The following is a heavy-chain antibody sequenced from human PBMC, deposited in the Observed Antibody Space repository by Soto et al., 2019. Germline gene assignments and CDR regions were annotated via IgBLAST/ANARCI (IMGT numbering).Heavy chain of an antibody. CDR2: ISYAASEI. CDR1: DFTFSNNA. J-gene: IGHJ4*02. CDR3: AIARAVDSSLDH. V-gene: IGHV3-30*03. Sequence: PRGFLVLSWVCSDFTFSNNAMHWVRQAPGKGLEWVAFISYAASEIFYADSVKGRFTISRDNPKNTLFLHMNSPRADDTSVYYCAIARAVDSSLDHSGQGTMVTVSS. D-gene: IGHD2-15*01.